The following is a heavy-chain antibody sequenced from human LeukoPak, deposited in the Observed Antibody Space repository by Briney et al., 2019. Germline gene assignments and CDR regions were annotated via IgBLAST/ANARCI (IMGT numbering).Heavy chain of an antibody. Sequence: SETLSLTCTVSGVSISSSSYYWDWIRQHPGKGLEWIGSTYYSGSTYYNASLKSRVTISVDTSKNQFSLKLSSVTVADTAVYYCARRGGYCSGGSCYYWFDPWGQGTLVTVSS. CDR3: ARRGGYCSGGSCYYWFDP. CDR2: TYYSGST. J-gene: IGHJ5*02. V-gene: IGHV4-39*01. CDR1: GVSISSSSYY. D-gene: IGHD2-15*01.